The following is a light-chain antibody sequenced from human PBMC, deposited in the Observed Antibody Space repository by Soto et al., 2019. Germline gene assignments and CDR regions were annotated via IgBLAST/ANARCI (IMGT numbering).Light chain of an antibody. Sequence: EIVLTQSPATLSLSPGERATLSCRASQSVSSYLAWYQQKPGQAPRLLIYDASNRATGIPARFSGSGSGTDFTLTISSLEPEDVAGYYCQQRSNGPPYTFGQGTKLEIK. CDR3: QQRSNGPPYT. CDR1: QSVSSY. J-gene: IGKJ2*01. V-gene: IGKV3-11*01. CDR2: DAS.